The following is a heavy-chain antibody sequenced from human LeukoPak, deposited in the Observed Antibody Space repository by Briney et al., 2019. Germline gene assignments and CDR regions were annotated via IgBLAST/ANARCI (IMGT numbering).Heavy chain of an antibody. CDR1: GFALSSYW. V-gene: IGHV3-74*01. CDR2: INSDGSTT. Sequence: GGSLRLSCAASGFALSSYWMHWVRQVPGKGLVWVSRINSDGSTTGYADSVKGRFTISRDNAKNKLYVQMNSLRAEDTAVYYCARRDVLEIWGQGTLVTVSS. CDR3: ARRDVLEI. J-gene: IGHJ3*02.